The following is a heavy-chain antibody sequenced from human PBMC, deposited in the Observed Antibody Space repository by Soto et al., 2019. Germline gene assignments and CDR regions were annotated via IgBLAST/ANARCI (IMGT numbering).Heavy chain of an antibody. V-gene: IGHV1-18*01. CDR2: ISAYNGNT. Sequence: ASVKVSCKASGYTFTSYGISWVRQAPGQGLEWMGWISAYNGNTNYAQKLQGRVTMTTDTSTSTAYMELRSLRSDDTAVYYCARAPAHVLRFLEWLPTMDVCGQGTTLTVSS. CDR1: GYTFTSYG. J-gene: IGHJ6*02. D-gene: IGHD3-3*01. CDR3: ARAPAHVLRFLEWLPTMDV.